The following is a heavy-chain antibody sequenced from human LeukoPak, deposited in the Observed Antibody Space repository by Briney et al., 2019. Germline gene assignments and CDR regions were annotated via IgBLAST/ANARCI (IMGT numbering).Heavy chain of an antibody. CDR2: IYYSGST. J-gene: IGHJ4*02. CDR3: ARSLGSGGYDSWATSDY. D-gene: IGHD5-12*01. V-gene: IGHV4-59*01. CDR1: GGSISSYY. Sequence: SETLSLTCTVSGGSISSYYWSWIRQPPGKGLEWIGYIYYSGSTNYNPSLKSRVTISVDTSKNQFSLKLSSVTAADTAVYYCARSLGSGGYDSWATSDYWGQGTLVTVSS.